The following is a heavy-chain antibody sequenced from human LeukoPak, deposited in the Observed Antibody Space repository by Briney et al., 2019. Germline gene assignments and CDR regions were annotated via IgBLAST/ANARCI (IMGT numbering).Heavy chain of an antibody. D-gene: IGHD3-22*01. V-gene: IGHV4-59*01. CDR1: GGSISSYY. Sequence: SETLSLTCTVSGGSISSYYWNWIRQPPGKGLEWIGNIYYSGSTNYNPSLKSRVTISVDTSKNQFSLKLSSVTAADTAVYYCAREQGGYYDSSGYYYVGYFQHWGQGTLVTVSS. CDR3: AREQGGYYDSSGYYYVGYFQH. J-gene: IGHJ1*01. CDR2: IYYSGST.